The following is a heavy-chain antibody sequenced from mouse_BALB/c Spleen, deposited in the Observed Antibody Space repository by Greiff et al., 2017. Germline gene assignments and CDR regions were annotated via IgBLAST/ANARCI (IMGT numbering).Heavy chain of an antibody. V-gene: IGHV5-4*02. D-gene: IGHD2-10*02. CDR3: ARDRGYGKSAMDY. Sequence: EVMLVESGGGLVKPGGSLKLSCAASGFTFSDYYMYWVRQTPEKRLEWVATISDGGSYTYYPDSVKGRFTISRDNAKNNLYLQMSSLKSEDTAMYYCARDRGYGKSAMDYWGQGTSVTVSS. J-gene: IGHJ4*01. CDR2: ISDGGSYT. CDR1: GFTFSDYY.